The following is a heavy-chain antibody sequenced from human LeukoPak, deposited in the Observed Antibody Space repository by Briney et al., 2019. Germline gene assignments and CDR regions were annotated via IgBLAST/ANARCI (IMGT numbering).Heavy chain of an antibody. Sequence: PSQTLSLTCALYGGSLSSGGYSWSWIRQPPGKGLEWIGFIYHSGSTYYNPSLKSRVPISVDRSKNQFSLKLSSVTAADTAVYYCARSYGSGSYSYGMDVWGQGTTVTVSS. CDR3: ARSYGSGSYSYGMDV. J-gene: IGHJ6*02. D-gene: IGHD3-10*01. CDR1: GGSLSSGGYS. V-gene: IGHV4-30-2*01. CDR2: IYHSGST.